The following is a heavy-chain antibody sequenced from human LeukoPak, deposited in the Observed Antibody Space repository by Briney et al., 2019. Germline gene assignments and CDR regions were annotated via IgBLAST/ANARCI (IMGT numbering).Heavy chain of an antibody. CDR1: GFSFSSTW. V-gene: IGHV3-7*01. CDR2: IKQDGSEK. J-gene: IGHJ4*02. Sequence: GGSLRLSCAASGFSFSSTWMSWVRQAPGKGLEWVANIKQDGSEKYYVDSVKGRFTISRDNAKNSLYLQMNSLRAEDTAVYYCARRYFDYWGQGTLVTVSS. CDR3: ARRYFDY.